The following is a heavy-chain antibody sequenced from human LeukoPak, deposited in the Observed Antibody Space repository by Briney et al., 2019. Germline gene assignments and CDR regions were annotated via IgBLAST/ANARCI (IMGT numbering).Heavy chain of an antibody. D-gene: IGHD3-10*01. CDR2: IYYSGST. CDR3: ARLVLWFGESYYFDY. J-gene: IGHJ4*02. CDR1: GGSISNYY. Sequence: SETLSLTCTVSGGSISNYYWSWIRQPPGKGLEWIGYIYYSGSTNYNPSLKSRVTISVDTSKNQFSLKLSSVTAADTAVYYCARLVLWFGESYYFDYWGQGTLVTVSS. V-gene: IGHV4-59*01.